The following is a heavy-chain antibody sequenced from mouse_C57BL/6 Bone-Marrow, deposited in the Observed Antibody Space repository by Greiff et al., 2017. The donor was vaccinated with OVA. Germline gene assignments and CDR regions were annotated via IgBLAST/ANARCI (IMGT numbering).Heavy chain of an antibody. J-gene: IGHJ2*01. D-gene: IGHD4-1*01. CDR1: GYTFTSYW. CDR2: IHPNSGST. CDR3: ARGTGTRDY. V-gene: IGHV1-64*01. Sequence: VKLQESGAELVKPGASVKLSCKASGYTFTSYWMHWVKQRPGQGLEWIGMIHPNSGSTNYNEKFKSKATLTVDKTSSTAYMQRSSLTSEDSAVYYGARGTGTRDYWGQGTTLTVSS.